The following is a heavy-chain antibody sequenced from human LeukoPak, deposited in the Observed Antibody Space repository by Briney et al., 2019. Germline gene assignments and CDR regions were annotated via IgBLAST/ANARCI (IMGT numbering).Heavy chain of an antibody. CDR1: GFTFSSYS. J-gene: IGHJ6*03. D-gene: IGHD3-9*01. Sequence: GGSLRLSCAASGFTFSSYSMNWVRQAPGKGLEWVSSISSSSSYIYYADSVKGRFTISRDNAKNSLYLQMNSLRAEDTAVYYCARGLHFDWSDYYMGVWGKGTTVTISS. CDR2: ISSSSSYI. V-gene: IGHV3-21*01. CDR3: ARGLHFDWSDYYMGV.